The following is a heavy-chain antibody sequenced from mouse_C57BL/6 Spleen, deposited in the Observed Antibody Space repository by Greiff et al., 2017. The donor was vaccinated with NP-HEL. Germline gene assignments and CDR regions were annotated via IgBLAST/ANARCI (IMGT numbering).Heavy chain of an antibody. D-gene: IGHD2-1*01. J-gene: IGHJ1*03. Sequence: QVQLKQSGPGLVAPSQSLSITCTVSGFSLTSYGVHWVRQPPGKGLEWLVVIWSDGSTTYNSALKSRLSISKDNSKSQVFLKMNSLQTDDTAMYYWARDRPGWLYGNYVGYFDVWGTGTTVTVSS. CDR2: IWSDGST. CDR3: ARDRPGWLYGNYVGYFDV. CDR1: GFSLTSYG. V-gene: IGHV2-6*03.